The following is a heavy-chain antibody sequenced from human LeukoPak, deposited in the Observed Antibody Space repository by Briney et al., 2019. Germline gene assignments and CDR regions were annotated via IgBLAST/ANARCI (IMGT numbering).Heavy chain of an antibody. CDR1: AFTFSNYE. CDR2: IDNSDSTI. J-gene: IGHJ4*02. CDR3: ARDSGGSSPFDY. V-gene: IGHV3-48*03. D-gene: IGHD2-15*01. Sequence: GGSLRLSCAASAFTFSNYEMHWVRQAPGKGLEWVSYIDNSDSTIYYADSVKGRFTISRDNAKNSLYLQMNSLRAEDTAVYYCARDSGGSSPFDYWGQGTLVTVSS.